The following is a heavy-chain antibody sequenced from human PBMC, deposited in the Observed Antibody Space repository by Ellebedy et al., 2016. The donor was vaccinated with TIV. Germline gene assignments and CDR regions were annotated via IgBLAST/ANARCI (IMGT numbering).Heavy chain of an antibody. CDR1: GFNFSADT. D-gene: IGHD3-22*01. CDR3: AREGFYSDRSGYYYPFDF. J-gene: IGHJ4*02. Sequence: GGSLRLSXAASGFNFSADTMNWVRQAPGKGLEWVSSITSGGRYIYYADSLKGRFTISRDNAKKSLFLQMDSLRVEDTAVYYCAREGFYSDRSGYYYPFDFWGQGILVTVSS. V-gene: IGHV3-21*01. CDR2: ITSGGRYI.